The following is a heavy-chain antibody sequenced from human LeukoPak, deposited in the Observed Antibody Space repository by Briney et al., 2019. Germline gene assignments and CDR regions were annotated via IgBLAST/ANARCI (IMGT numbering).Heavy chain of an antibody. Sequence: SVKVSCKASGGTFSSYAISWVRQAPGQGLEWMGRIIPIFGTANYAQKFQGRVTITTDESTSTAYMELSSLRSEDTAVYYCARDLSLLSDFRFDYWGQGTLVTVSS. J-gene: IGHJ4*02. CDR1: GGTFSSYA. CDR2: IIPIFGTA. CDR3: ARDLSLLSDFRFDY. D-gene: IGHD3-10*01. V-gene: IGHV1-69*05.